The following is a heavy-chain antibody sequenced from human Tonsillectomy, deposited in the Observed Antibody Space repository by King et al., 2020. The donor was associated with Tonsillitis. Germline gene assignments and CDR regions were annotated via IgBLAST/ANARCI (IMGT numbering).Heavy chain of an antibody. V-gene: IGHV3-23*04. J-gene: IGHJ4*02. CDR1: GFTFSSYA. CDR3: AKRFSGNSGSFDY. D-gene: IGHD6-19*01. Sequence: VQLVESGGGLVQPGESLRLSCAASGFTFSSYAMNWVRQAPGKGLEWVSAISGSGTNTYYADSVKGRFTISRDIPKNTLYLQMNSLRAGDTAVYYCAKRFSGNSGSFDYWGQGTLVSVSS. CDR2: ISGSGTNT.